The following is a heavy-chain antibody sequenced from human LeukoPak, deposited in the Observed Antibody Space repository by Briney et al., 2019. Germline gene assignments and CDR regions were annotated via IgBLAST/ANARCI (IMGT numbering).Heavy chain of an antibody. Sequence: SETLSLTCAVSGGSISSGSYYWSWIRQPAGKGLEWIGLIYASGSTNYNPSFKSRVTMSVDTSKNQFSLKLSSVTAADTAVYYCARGPDYYDSSGYSYYFDYWGQGTLVTVSS. D-gene: IGHD3-22*01. CDR1: GGSISSGSYY. CDR3: ARGPDYYDSSGYSYYFDY. J-gene: IGHJ4*02. V-gene: IGHV4-61*02. CDR2: IYASGST.